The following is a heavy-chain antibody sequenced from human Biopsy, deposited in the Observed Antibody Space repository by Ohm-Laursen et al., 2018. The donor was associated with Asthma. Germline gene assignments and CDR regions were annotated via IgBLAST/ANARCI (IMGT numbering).Heavy chain of an antibody. CDR3: ARAVDYSHYYGIDV. V-gene: IGHV1-18*01. J-gene: IGHJ6*02. Sequence: ASVTASCKASGYTFNSAGITWVRQAPGQGLEWLGWISVYNGNTKVAQKLQDRVTMITDTSTSTAYMELRSLRSDDTAVYFCARAVDYSHYYGIDVWGQGTTVTVS. CDR1: GYTFNSAG. D-gene: IGHD3-10*01. CDR2: ISVYNGNT.